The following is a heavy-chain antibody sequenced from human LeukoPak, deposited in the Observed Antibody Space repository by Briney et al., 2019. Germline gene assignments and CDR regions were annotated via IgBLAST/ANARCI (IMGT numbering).Heavy chain of an antibody. CDR2: IYHSGST. Sequence: SETLSLTCTVSGYSISSGYYWGCFRQPPGKGLEWIASIYHSGSTYYNPSLKSRVTISVDTSKNQFSLKLSSVTAADTAVYYCASTYCSSTSCYRWYFDLWGRGTLVTVSS. D-gene: IGHD2-2*01. J-gene: IGHJ2*01. CDR1: GYSISSGYY. CDR3: ASTYCSSTSCYRWYFDL. V-gene: IGHV4-38-2*02.